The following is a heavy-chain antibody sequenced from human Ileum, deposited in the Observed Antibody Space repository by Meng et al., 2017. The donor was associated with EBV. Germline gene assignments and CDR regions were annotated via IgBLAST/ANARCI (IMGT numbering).Heavy chain of an antibody. J-gene: IGHJ4*02. D-gene: IGHD2-21*01. CDR1: GITFTSHA. CDR3: AQGRGVKSIYDY. V-gene: IGHV3-23*01. CDR2: IDSSCVDI. Sequence: PGCPLRPSCAGSGITFTSHALTWVRPAPGKGLEWVSRIDSSCVDIYYADSVKGRFTISRDNSQNTLYLQLNSLRADDTAIYYCAQGRGVKSIYDYWGQGTPVTVSS.